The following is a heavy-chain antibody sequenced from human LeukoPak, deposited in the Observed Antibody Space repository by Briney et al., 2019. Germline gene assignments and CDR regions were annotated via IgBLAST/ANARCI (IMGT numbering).Heavy chain of an antibody. CDR1: GGTFSSYA. Sequence: GASVKVSCKASGGTFSSYAISWVRQAPGQELEWMGGIIPIFGTANYAQKFQGRVTMTRDTSTSTVYMELSSLRSEDTAVYYCARDVSVRGPGTYAFDIWGQGTMVTVSS. J-gene: IGHJ3*02. D-gene: IGHD3-10*01. CDR3: ARDVSVRGPGTYAFDI. CDR2: IIPIFGTA. V-gene: IGHV1-69*05.